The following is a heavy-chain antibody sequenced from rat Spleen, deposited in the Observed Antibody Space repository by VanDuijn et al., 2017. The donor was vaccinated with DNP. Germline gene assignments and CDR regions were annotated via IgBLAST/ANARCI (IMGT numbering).Heavy chain of an antibody. D-gene: IGHD1-6*01. J-gene: IGHJ3*01. Sequence: EVQFQESGPGLVKSSQSLSLTCSVTGYSITSNYWAWIRKFPGNKMEWMGYISYSGGTSYNPSLKSRISITRDTSKNQFFLQLNSVTTEDTATYYCARSGYNTDYYHLGAYWGQGTLVTVSS. CDR3: ARSGYNTDYYHLGAY. CDR1: GYSITSNY. CDR2: ISYSGGT. V-gene: IGHV3-1*01.